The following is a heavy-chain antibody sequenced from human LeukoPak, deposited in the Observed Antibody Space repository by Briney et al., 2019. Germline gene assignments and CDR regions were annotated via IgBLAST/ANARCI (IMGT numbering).Heavy chain of an antibody. CDR1: GGSISSYY. Sequence: SETLSLTCTVSGGSISSYYWSWIRQPPGKGLEWIGYIYNSGSTNYNPSLKSRVTISVDTSKSQFSLRLSSVTAADTAVYYCARQRHSGSYYNVDYWGQGTLVTVSS. J-gene: IGHJ4*02. V-gene: IGHV4-59*08. D-gene: IGHD3-10*01. CDR3: ARQRHSGSYYNVDY. CDR2: IYNSGST.